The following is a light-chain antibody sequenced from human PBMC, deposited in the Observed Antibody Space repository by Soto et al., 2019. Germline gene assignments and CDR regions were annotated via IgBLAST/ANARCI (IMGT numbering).Light chain of an antibody. CDR3: QQRSNWPPMT. CDR1: QSVSNNY. V-gene: IGKV3D-20*02. Sequence: EIVLTQSPGTLSLSPGERATLSCRASQSVSNNYLAWYQQKPGQAPRLLIYGASNRATGIPDRFSGSGSGTVFTLTIIGLQAEDFAVYFCQQRSNWPPMTFGQGTRLEI. CDR2: GAS. J-gene: IGKJ5*01.